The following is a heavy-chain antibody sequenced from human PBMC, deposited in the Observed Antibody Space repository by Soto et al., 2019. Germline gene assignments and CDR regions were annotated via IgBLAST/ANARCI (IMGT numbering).Heavy chain of an antibody. CDR1: GGSISSGGYY. D-gene: IGHD3-22*01. Sequence: SETLSLTCTVSGGSISSGGYYWTWIRQHPGKGLEWIGYIYYSGSTNYNPSLKSRVTISVDTSKNQFSLKLSSVTAADTAVYYCARTSAYDNSGYYLGLVYYFDYWGQGALVTVSS. CDR3: ARTSAYDNSGYYLGLVYYFDY. V-gene: IGHV4-61*08. J-gene: IGHJ4*02. CDR2: IYYSGST.